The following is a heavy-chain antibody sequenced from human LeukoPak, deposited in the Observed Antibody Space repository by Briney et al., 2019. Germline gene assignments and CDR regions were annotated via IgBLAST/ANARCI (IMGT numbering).Heavy chain of an antibody. CDR1: GGTLSSYA. Sequence: ASVKVSCKASGGTLSSYAISWVRQAPGQGLEWMGGIIPIFGTANYAQKFQGRVTITTDESTSTAYMELSSLRSEDTAVYYCAMVVPAATGRWFDPWGQGTLVTVSS. CDR3: AMVVPAATGRWFDP. J-gene: IGHJ5*02. D-gene: IGHD2-2*01. V-gene: IGHV1-69*05. CDR2: IIPIFGTA.